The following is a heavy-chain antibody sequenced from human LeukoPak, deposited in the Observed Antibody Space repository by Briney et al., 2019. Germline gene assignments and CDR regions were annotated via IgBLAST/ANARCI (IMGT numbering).Heavy chain of an antibody. V-gene: IGHV3-21*01. D-gene: IGHD1-14*01. J-gene: IGHJ3*02. CDR2: ISSSGAFI. CDR1: DFPFSTYT. Sequence: GGSLRLSCAASDFPFSTYTMNWVRQAPGRGLEWVSSISSSGAFIFYADSTTGRFTVSRDNAKTSLFLQMNSLRAEDTAIYYCAREPNHLRAYDIWGQGTMVTVSS. CDR3: AREPNHLRAYDI.